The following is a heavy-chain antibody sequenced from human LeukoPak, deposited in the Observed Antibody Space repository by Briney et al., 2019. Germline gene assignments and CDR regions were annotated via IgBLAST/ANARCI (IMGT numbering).Heavy chain of an antibody. Sequence: SVKVSCKASGYTFTSYAISWVRQAPGQGLEWMGGIIPLFGTPNYAQKFLGRVIITADEFTSTTYMYLGSLKSEDTAVYYCAREWAGYGSGSYYFYWGQGTLVTVSS. CDR2: IIPLFGTP. V-gene: IGHV1-69*13. D-gene: IGHD3-10*01. CDR3: AREWAGYGSGSYYFY. J-gene: IGHJ4*02. CDR1: GYTFTSYA.